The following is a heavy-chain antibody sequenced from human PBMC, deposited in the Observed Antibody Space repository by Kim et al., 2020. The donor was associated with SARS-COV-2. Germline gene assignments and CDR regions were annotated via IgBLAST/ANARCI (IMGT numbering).Heavy chain of an antibody. D-gene: IGHD3-16*01. V-gene: IGHV3-53*04. CDR2: T. Sequence: THYAHSVKGRFTTSRHNTKNTLYLQMNSLRAEDTAVYYCARVYDGYYFDYGGQGTLVTVSS. J-gene: IGHJ4*02. CDR3: ARVYDGYYFDY.